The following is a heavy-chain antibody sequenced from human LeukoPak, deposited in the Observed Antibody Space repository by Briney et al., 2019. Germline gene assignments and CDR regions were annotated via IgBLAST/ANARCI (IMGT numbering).Heavy chain of an antibody. D-gene: IGHD4-17*01. CDR3: VVTDYGDY. J-gene: IGHJ4*02. CDR2: ISHDGSNK. Sequence: PGGSLRLSCAASGFTFSNYAMHWVRQAPGKGLEWVAIISHDGSNKYYADSVKGRFTISRDNSKNTLYLQMNSLRAEDTALHYCVVTDYGDYWGQGTLVTVSS. V-gene: IGHV3-30*04. CDR1: GFTFSNYA.